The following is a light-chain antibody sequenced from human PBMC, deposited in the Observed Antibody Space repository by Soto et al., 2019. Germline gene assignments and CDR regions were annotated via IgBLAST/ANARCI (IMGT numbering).Light chain of an antibody. CDR3: AAWDDSLSGFYV. J-gene: IGLJ1*01. Sequence: QSVLTQPPSASGTPGQRVPISCSGSSANIGSNYVYWYQQLPGTAPKLLIYRNNQRPSGVPDRFSGAKSGTSASLAIRGLRSEDEADYYCAAWDDSLSGFYVVGTGTKVT. CDR1: SANIGSNY. V-gene: IGLV1-47*01. CDR2: RNN.